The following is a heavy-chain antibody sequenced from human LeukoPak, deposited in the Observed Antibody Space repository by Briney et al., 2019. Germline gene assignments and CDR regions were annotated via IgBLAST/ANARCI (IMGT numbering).Heavy chain of an antibody. CDR2: INPNRGGT. D-gene: IGHD3-10*01. J-gene: IGHJ6*03. Sequence: ASVKVSCKASRYTFTDYYIHWVRQAPGQGLEWMGWINPNRGGTNSAQKFQGRVTMTRDTSISTAYMELSRLRSDDTAVYYCARDLYYGSGENYYYYMDVWGKGTTVTISS. CDR3: ARDLYYGSGENYYYYMDV. V-gene: IGHV1-2*02. CDR1: RYTFTDYY.